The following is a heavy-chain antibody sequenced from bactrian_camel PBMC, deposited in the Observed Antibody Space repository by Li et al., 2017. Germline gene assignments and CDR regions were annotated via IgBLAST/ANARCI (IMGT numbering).Heavy chain of an antibody. CDR2: IYAEVGRT. J-gene: IGHJ6*01. CDR3: ARGDFRSAFGY. Sequence: HVQLVESGGGSVQTGGSLRLSCVVSGYTVRSNCIGWFRQVPGKEREGVAYIYAEVGRTDYADSVKGRFTISRDNAKNTVYLQLNSLKTEDMAMYYCARGDFRSAFGYWGQGTQVTVS. V-gene: IGHV3S1*01. CDR1: GYTVRSNC.